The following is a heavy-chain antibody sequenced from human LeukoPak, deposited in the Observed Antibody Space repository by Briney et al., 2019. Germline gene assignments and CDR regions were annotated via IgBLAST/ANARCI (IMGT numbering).Heavy chain of an antibody. D-gene: IGHD2-8*01. Sequence: GASVKVSCKASGYTFSTYGFSWVRQATGQGLEWMGWMNPNSGNTGYAQKFQGRVTMTRNTSISTAYMELSSLRSEDTAVYYCARGLYMYATGFDYWGQGTLVTVSS. J-gene: IGHJ4*02. CDR2: MNPNSGNT. CDR1: GYTFSTYG. V-gene: IGHV1-8*02. CDR3: ARGLYMYATGFDY.